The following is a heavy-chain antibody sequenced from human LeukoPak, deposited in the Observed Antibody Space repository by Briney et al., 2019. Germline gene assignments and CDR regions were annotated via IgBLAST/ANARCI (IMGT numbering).Heavy chain of an antibody. V-gene: IGHV3-74*01. Sequence: GGSLRLSCAASAFTFSTTWMHWVRQAPGKGLVWVSRIISDGSCTTYADSVKGRFTISRDNAKNMLYLQMNNLRAEDTAVYYCASDGGYAFDIWGQGTMVTVSS. D-gene: IGHD6-25*01. CDR3: ASDGGYAFDI. J-gene: IGHJ3*02. CDR2: IISDGSCT. CDR1: AFTFSTTW.